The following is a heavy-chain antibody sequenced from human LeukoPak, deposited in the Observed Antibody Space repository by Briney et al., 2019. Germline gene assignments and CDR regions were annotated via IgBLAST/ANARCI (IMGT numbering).Heavy chain of an antibody. D-gene: IGHD3-22*01. CDR3: ARDRGNYYDSSGSDEAFDI. V-gene: IGHV1-69*05. CDR1: GGTFSSYA. J-gene: IGHJ3*02. Sequence: SVKVSCKASGGTFSSYAISWVRQAPGQGLEWMGRIIPIFGTANYAQKFQSRVTITTDESTSTAYMELSSLRSEDTAVYYCARDRGNYYDSSGSDEAFDIWGQGTMVTVSS. CDR2: IIPIFGTA.